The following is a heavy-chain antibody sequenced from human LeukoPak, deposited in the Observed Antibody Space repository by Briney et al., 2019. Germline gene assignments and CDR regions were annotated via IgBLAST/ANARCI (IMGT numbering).Heavy chain of an antibody. Sequence: ASVEVSCKASGYTFTSYDINWVRQAPGQGLEWMGWISAYNGNTNYAQKLQGRVTMTTDTSTSTAYMELRSLRSDDTAVYYCARGGWFGEFQAYFDYWGQGTLVTVSS. D-gene: IGHD3-10*01. CDR1: GYTFTSYD. CDR3: ARGGWFGEFQAYFDY. CDR2: ISAYNGNT. V-gene: IGHV1-18*01. J-gene: IGHJ4*02.